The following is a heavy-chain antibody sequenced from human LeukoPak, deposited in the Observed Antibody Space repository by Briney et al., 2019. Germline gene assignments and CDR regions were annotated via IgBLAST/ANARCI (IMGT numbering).Heavy chain of an antibody. CDR2: IWYDGSNK. CDR3: AKDVFAGDDAFDI. D-gene: IGHD3-16*01. CDR1: GFTFSRYG. J-gene: IGHJ3*02. Sequence: PGGSLRLSCAASGFTFSRYGMHWVRQAPGKGLEWVAVIWYDGSNKYYADSVKGRFTISRDNSKNTLYLQMNSLRAEDTAVYYCAKDVFAGDDAFDIWGQGTMVTVSS. V-gene: IGHV3-33*06.